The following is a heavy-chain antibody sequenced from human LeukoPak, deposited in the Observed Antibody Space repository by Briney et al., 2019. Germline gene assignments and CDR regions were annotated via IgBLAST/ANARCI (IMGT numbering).Heavy chain of an antibody. CDR1: GASISSGGYC. D-gene: IGHD3-10*01. J-gene: IGHJ4*02. CDR3: ARADGGVRGYYFDY. CDR2: IYYGGST. Sequence: PSETLSLTCTVSGASISSGGYCWSWVRQDPGKGLEWIGYIYYGGSTYYNPSLKSRITISVDTSKNQFSLELSSVTAADTAVYFCARADGGVRGYYFDYWGQGIMVTVSS. V-gene: IGHV4-31*03.